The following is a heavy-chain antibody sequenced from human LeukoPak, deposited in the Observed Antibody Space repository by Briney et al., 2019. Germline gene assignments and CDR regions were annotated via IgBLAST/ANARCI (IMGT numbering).Heavy chain of an antibody. CDR1: GFTFSSYA. J-gene: IGHJ6*02. CDR3: AKGRNVLRYPYGMDV. V-gene: IGHV3-23*01. D-gene: IGHD3-9*01. Sequence: GGSLRLSCAASGFTFSSYAMSWVRQAPGKGLEWVSAISASGGSTYYADSVKGRFTISRDNSKNTLYLQMNSLRAEDTAVYYCAKGRNVLRYPYGMDVWGQWTTVTVSS. CDR2: ISASGGST.